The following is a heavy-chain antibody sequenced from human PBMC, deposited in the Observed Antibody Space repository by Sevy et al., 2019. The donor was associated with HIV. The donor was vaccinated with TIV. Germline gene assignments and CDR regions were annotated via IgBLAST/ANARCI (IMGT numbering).Heavy chain of an antibody. CDR1: GFIFSDYY. Sequence: GGSLRLSCAGSGFIFSDYYMSWIRQAPGKGLEWISYISSTRGSTTHYADSVKGRFTISRDNAKNSLYLQMNSLKVEDSAVYYWARESWNTDLDYWGQGTLVTVSS. CDR2: ISSTRGSTT. D-gene: IGHD5-18*01. V-gene: IGHV3-11*01. J-gene: IGHJ4*02. CDR3: ARESWNTDLDY.